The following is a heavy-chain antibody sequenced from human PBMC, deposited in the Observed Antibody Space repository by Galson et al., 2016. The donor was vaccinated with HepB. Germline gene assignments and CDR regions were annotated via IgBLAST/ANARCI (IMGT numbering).Heavy chain of an antibody. J-gene: IGHJ4*02. Sequence: SLRLSCAASGFVFHDYYMTWIRQAPGKGLEWVSQISSSGSSKYYADSVRGQFTISRDNVKKSLYLQMNSLRVEDTAVFYCARVGNYYDSSGLDYWGQGALVTVSS. CDR2: ISSSGSSK. V-gene: IGHV3-11*04. CDR1: GFVFHDYY. CDR3: ARVGNYYDSSGLDY. D-gene: IGHD3-22*01.